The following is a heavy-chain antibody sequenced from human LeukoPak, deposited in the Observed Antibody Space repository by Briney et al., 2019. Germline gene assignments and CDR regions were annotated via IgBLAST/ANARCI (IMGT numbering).Heavy chain of an antibody. Sequence: GASVTVSFKASGYTFTSYGISWVRQAPGQGLEWMGWISAYNGNTNYAQKLQGRVTMTTDTSTSTAYMELRSLRSDDTAVYYCAGGRVKTYSNNSSGYSSHCGQGTLVTVSS. CDR2: ISAYNGNT. V-gene: IGHV1-18*01. D-gene: IGHD3-22*01. J-gene: IGHJ4*02. CDR3: AGGRVKTYSNNSSGYSSH. CDR1: GYTFTSYG.